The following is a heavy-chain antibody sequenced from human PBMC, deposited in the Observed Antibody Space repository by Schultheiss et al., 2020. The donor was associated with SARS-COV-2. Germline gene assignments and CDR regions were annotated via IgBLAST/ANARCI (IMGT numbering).Heavy chain of an antibody. D-gene: IGHD3-22*01. CDR3: AREYVDPDDNSGYYFDY. CDR1: GGSISSGGYY. Sequence: SETLSLTCTVSGGSISSGGYYWSWIRQHPGKGLEWIGYIYYSGSTYYNPSLKSRVTISVDTSKNQFSLKLSSVTAADTAVYYCAREYVDPDDNSGYYFDYWGQGTLVTVSS. V-gene: IGHV4-31*03. CDR2: IYYSGST. J-gene: IGHJ4*02.